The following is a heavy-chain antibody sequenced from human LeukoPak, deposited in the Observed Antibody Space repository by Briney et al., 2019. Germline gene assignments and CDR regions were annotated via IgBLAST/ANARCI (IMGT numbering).Heavy chain of an antibody. Sequence: GGSLRLSCAASGFTLSNFWMSWVRQAPGKGLEWVANIKQDGSDKNYMDSVKGRFTISRDNAKNSLYLQMNSLRAEDTAVYYCARDNYGGYGLDVWGQGTTVTVSS. D-gene: IGHD4-23*01. CDR1: GFTLSNFW. V-gene: IGHV3-7*01. J-gene: IGHJ6*02. CDR2: IKQDGSDK. CDR3: ARDNYGGYGLDV.